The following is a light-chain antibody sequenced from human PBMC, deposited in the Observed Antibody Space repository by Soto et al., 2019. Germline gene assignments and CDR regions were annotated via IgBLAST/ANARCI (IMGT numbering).Light chain of an antibody. J-gene: IGLJ2*01. CDR3: SSYTSSSTPYVV. Sequence: QSALTQPASVSGSPGQSITISCTGTSSDVGGYNYVSWYQQHPGKAPKLMMYEVSNRPSGVSNRFSGSKSGNTASLTISGLQAEDEADYYCSSYTSSSTPYVVFGGGTKRTVL. CDR2: EVS. V-gene: IGLV2-14*01. CDR1: SSDVGGYNY.